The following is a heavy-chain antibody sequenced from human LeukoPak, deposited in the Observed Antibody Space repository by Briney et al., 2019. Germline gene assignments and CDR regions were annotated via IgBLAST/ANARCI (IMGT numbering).Heavy chain of an antibody. CDR3: ARDSSGWYGNWFDP. J-gene: IGHJ5*02. CDR1: GGSFSGYY. CDR2: INHSGST. D-gene: IGHD6-19*01. Sequence: SETLSLTCAVYGGSFSGYYWSWIRQPPGKGLEWIGEINHSGSTNYNPSLKSRVTISVDTSKNQFSLKLSSVTAADTAVYYCARDSSGWYGNWFDPWGQGTLVTVSS. V-gene: IGHV4-34*01.